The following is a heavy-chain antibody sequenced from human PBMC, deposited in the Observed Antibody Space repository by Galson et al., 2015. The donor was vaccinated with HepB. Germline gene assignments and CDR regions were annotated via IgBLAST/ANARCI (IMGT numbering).Heavy chain of an antibody. CDR2: ISSSSDHI. CDR1: GFTFSNSN. V-gene: IGHV3-21*01. J-gene: IGHJ4*02. CDR3: VRDRGSGDGYYKRFDY. D-gene: IGHD3-9*01. Sequence: SLRLSCAASGFTFSNSNMNWVRQAPGKRLEWVPSISSSSDHIYHADSVRGRFTNSRDNAKNSLYLEMNRLRGEDTAVYYGVRDRGSGDGYYKRFDYWGQGTLVTVSS.